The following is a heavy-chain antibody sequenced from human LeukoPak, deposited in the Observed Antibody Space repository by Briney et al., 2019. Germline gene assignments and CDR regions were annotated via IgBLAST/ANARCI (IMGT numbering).Heavy chain of an antibody. CDR3: ARDLVTMVRGRGIHYLDY. J-gene: IGHJ4*02. CDR1: GYTFTGYY. V-gene: IGHV1-2*06. Sequence: ASVKVSCKASGYTFTGYYMHWVRQAPGQGLEWMGRINPNSGGTNYAQKFQGRVTMTRDTSISTAYMELSRLRSDDTAVYYCARDLVTMVRGRGIHYLDYWGQGTLVTVSS. CDR2: INPNSGGT. D-gene: IGHD3-10*01.